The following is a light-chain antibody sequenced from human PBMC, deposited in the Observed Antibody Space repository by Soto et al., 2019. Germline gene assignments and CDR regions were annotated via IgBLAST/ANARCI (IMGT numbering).Light chain of an antibody. Sequence: DILMTQSPSFLSASVRDRITITCRASQGVSSYLDWYQQKPGKAPKLLIYAASTLQSGVPSRFSGGGSGTDFTLTISSLQPEDFATYYCQQSNSVPRTFGGGTKVEIK. CDR3: QQSNSVPRT. V-gene: IGKV1-9*01. CDR2: AAS. J-gene: IGKJ4*02. CDR1: QGVSSY.